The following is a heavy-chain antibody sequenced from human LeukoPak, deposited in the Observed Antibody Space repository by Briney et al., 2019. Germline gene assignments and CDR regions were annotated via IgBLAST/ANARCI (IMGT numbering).Heavy chain of an antibody. CDR3: ARDRYGTTAFDY. V-gene: IGHV4-30-2*01. J-gene: IGHJ4*02. CDR2: IYHSGST. Sequence: SQTLSLTCTVSGGSISSGGNYWSWIRQPPGKGLEWIGYIYHSGSTYYNPSLKSRVTISVDRSKNQFSLKLSSVTAADTAVYYCARDRYGTTAFDYWGQGTLVTVSS. D-gene: IGHD4-11*01. CDR1: GGSISSGGNY.